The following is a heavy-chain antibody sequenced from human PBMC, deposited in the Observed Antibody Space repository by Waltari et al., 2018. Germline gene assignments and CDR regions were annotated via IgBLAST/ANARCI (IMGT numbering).Heavy chain of an antibody. Sequence: EFQLVESGGVVVQPGGSLRLSCAASGFAFERYAMHWVRQAPGKGLEWVSLISWDMRRTLYADSVKGRFTISRDNSKNSLYLQMNSLRVEDTAFYYCASELGYCAGGTCPSAYWGQGTLVTVSS. CDR2: ISWDMRRT. D-gene: IGHD2-8*02. J-gene: IGHJ4*02. V-gene: IGHV3-43D*03. CDR3: ASELGYCAGGTCPSAY. CDR1: GFAFERYA.